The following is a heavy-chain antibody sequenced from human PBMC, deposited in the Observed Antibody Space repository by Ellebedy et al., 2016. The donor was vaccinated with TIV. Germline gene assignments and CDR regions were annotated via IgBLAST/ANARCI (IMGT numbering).Heavy chain of an antibody. CDR3: ARHGSDDAFDI. J-gene: IGHJ3*02. Sequence: GGSLRLSCKGSGYSFTSYWIGWVRQMPGKGLEWMGIIYPGDSDTRYSPSFQGQVTISADKSISTAYLQWSSLKASDTAMYYCARHGSDDAFDIWGQGTMVTVSS. CDR2: IYPGDSDT. V-gene: IGHV5-51*01. D-gene: IGHD2-15*01. CDR1: GYSFTSYW.